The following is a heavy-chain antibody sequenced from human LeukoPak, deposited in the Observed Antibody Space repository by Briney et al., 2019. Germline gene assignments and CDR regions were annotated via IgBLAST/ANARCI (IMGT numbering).Heavy chain of an antibody. D-gene: IGHD4-11*01. CDR3: TTYTRGGMDV. CDR1: GFTFSNAW. CDR2: IKSKTDGGTT. Sequence: GGSLRLSCAASGFTFSNAWMTWVRQAPGKELEWVGRIKSKTDGGTTDYAAPVKGRFTVSRDDSKNTLYLQMNSLKTEDTALYYCTTYTRGGMDVWGQGTTVTVSS. J-gene: IGHJ6*02. V-gene: IGHV3-15*01.